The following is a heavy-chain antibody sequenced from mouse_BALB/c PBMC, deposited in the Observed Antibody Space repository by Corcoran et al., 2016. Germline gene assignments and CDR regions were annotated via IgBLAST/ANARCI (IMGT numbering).Heavy chain of an antibody. CDR1: GYSFTGYT. Sequence: EVQLQQSGPELVKPGASMKISCKASGYSFTGYTMNWVKQSHGKNLEWMGLINPYNGGTSYNQKFKGKATLTVDKSSSTAYMELLSLTSEDSAVYYCATYGNYVYWGQGTLVTVSA. V-gene: IGHV1-18*01. CDR2: INPYNGGT. D-gene: IGHD2-1*01. CDR3: ATYGNYVY. J-gene: IGHJ3*01.